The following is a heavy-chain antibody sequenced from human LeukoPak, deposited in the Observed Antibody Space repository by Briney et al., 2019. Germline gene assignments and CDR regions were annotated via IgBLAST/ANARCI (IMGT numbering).Heavy chain of an antibody. CDR1: GFTVSSNY. CDR3: ARMDSGSYYAQYYFDY. D-gene: IGHD1-26*01. CDR2: ISYDGSNK. Sequence: GGSLRLSCAASGFTVSSNYMSWVRQAPGKGLEWVAVISYDGSNKYYADSVKGRFTISRDNAKNSLYLQMNSLRAEDTAVYYCARMDSGSYYAQYYFDYWGQGTLVTVSS. J-gene: IGHJ4*02. V-gene: IGHV3-30-3*01.